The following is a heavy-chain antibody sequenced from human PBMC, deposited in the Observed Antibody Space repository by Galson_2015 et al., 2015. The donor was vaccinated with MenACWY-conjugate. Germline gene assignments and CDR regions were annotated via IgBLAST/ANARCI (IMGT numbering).Heavy chain of an antibody. Sequence: SLRLSCAASGFTFSGYGMHWVRQAPGKGLECVAFIRYDGSNEYYADSVKGRFTISRDNSKNTLYLQMNSLRADDAAVYYCAPVIPPSNLDYWGQGARVIVSS. V-gene: IGHV3-30*02. CDR3: APVIPPSNLDY. CDR2: IRYDGSNE. J-gene: IGHJ4*02. CDR1: GFTFSGYG. D-gene: IGHD2-2*01.